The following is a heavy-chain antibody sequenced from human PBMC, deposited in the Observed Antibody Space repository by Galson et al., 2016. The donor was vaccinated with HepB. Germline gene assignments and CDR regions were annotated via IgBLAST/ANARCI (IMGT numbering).Heavy chain of an antibody. D-gene: IGHD2-2*01. CDR2: IKGDGSEK. CDR1: GFSFSRHW. V-gene: IGHV3-7*03. J-gene: IGHJ5*02. Sequence: SLRLSCAASGFSFSRHWMSWVRQAPGKGLEWVASIKGDGSEKNYAESVKGRFSISRDNGTNSLDLQMNSLRDDDTAVYYCARDNYPWEYQLLSAGSLFKRRENWFDPWGQGTLVTVSS. CDR3: ARDNYPWEYQLLSAGSLFKRRENWFDP.